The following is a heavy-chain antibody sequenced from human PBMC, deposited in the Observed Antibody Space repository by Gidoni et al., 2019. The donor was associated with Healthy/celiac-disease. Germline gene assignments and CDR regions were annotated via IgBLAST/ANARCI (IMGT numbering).Heavy chain of an antibody. CDR3: AKARDYGGNSGSDYFDY. Sequence: EVQLLESGGGLVQPGGSLRLSCAASGFTFSRYAMSWVRQAPGKGLEWVSAISGSGGSTYYADSVKGRFTISRDNSKNTLYLQMNSLRAEDTAVYYCAKARDYGGNSGSDYFDYWGQGTLVTVSS. CDR1: GFTFSRYA. J-gene: IGHJ4*02. D-gene: IGHD4-17*01. CDR2: ISGSGGST. V-gene: IGHV3-23*01.